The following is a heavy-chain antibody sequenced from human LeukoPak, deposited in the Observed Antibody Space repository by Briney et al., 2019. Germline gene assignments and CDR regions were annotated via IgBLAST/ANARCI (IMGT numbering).Heavy chain of an antibody. CDR3: AKDRRYCSDNSCYVAWYFDL. Sequence: GGSLRLSCAASGFAFSNYEMNWVRQAPGKGLEWISYITTSGRTVNYADSVKGRFTISRDNAKDSLYLQMNSLRAEDTAVYYCAKDRRYCSDNSCYVAWYFDLWGRGTLVTVSS. D-gene: IGHD2-2*01. CDR2: ITTSGRTV. CDR1: GFAFSNYE. V-gene: IGHV3-48*03. J-gene: IGHJ2*01.